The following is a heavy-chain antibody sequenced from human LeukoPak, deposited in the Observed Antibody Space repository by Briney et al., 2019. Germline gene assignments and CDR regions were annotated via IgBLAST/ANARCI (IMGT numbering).Heavy chain of an antibody. J-gene: IGHJ1*01. Sequence: QSGGSLRLSCAASGFIFSSFGMHWVRQAPGKGLEWVAVISYDGRDKYYADSVKGRFTISRGNSNNTLYLQMNSLRAEDTAVYYCAKDLHLLVVTAPQHWGQGARVPVPS. CDR3: AKDLHLLVVTAPQH. CDR1: GFIFSSFG. D-gene: IGHD2-21*02. V-gene: IGHV3-30*18. CDR2: ISYDGRDK.